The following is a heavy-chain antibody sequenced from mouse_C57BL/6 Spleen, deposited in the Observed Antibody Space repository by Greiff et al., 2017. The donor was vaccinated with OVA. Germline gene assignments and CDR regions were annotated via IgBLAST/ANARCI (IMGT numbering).Heavy chain of an antibody. V-gene: IGHV1-53*01. CDR3: AREGLGVRYFDV. CDR2: INPSNGGT. D-gene: IGHD4-1*01. J-gene: IGHJ1*03. CDR1: GYTFTSYW. Sequence: VKLQQPGTELVKPGASVKLSCKASGYTFTSYWMHWVKQRPGQGLEWIGNINPSNGGTNYNEKFKSKATLTVDKSSSTAYMQLSSLTSEDSAVYYCAREGLGVRYFDVWGTGTTVTVSS.